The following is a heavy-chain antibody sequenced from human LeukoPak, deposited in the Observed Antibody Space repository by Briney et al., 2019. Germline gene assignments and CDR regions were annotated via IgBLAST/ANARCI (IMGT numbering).Heavy chain of an antibody. J-gene: IGHJ6*02. CDR3: ARSYSNHLFGMDA. Sequence: GGSLRLSCAASGFIVSSYYMTWVRQAPGKGLEWVSVIYSGGSTYYADSVKGRVAISRDNSKNTVFLQMNSVRAEDTAVYYCARSYSNHLFGMDAWGQGTTVTVSS. V-gene: IGHV3-66*01. D-gene: IGHD4-11*01. CDR1: GFIVSSYY. CDR2: IYSGGST.